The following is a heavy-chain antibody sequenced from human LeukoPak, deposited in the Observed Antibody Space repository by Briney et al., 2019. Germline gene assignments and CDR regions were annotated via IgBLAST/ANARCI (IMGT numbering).Heavy chain of an antibody. V-gene: IGHV3-48*01. D-gene: IGHD2-15*01. CDR2: ISSSSSTI. Sequence: GGSLRLSCAASGFTFSSYSMNWVRQAPGKGLEWVSYISSSSSTIYYADSVKGRFTISRDNAKNSLYLQMNSLRAEDTAVYYCARDSSRGVVVVAATDYWGQGTLVTVSS. CDR3: ARDSSRGVVVVAATDY. CDR1: GFTFSSYS. J-gene: IGHJ4*02.